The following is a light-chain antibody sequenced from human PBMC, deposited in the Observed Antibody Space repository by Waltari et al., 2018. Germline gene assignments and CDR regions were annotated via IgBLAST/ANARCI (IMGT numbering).Light chain of an antibody. CDR2: SSS. J-gene: IGKJ1*01. CDR3: QQRA. V-gene: IGKV1-39*01. CDR1: QNIYGY. Sequence: DIEMTQSPSALSASVGDRVTITCQASQNIYGYLNWYQQEPGKAPELLIYSSSSLQSGVPSRFRGRGFGTEFTLTITTLQLEDFATYYCQQRAFGQGTKVEIK.